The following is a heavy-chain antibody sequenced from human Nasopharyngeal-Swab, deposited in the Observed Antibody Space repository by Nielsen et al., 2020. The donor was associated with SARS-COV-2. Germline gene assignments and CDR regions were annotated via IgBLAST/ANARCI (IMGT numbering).Heavy chain of an antibody. D-gene: IGHD2-2*01. CDR2: VQYSGRT. V-gene: IGHV4-31*03. Sequence: SETLSLTCTVSGGSFSSGSHFWSWVRQHPGKGLEVIGYVQYSGRTYYNPSLKSRLIISVDTSKNQFSLKLSSVAAADTAVYYCARAVSSVVPAAANYYYYMDVWGKGTTVAVSS. CDR1: GGSFSSGSHF. CDR3: ARAVSSVVPAAANYYYYMDV. J-gene: IGHJ6*03.